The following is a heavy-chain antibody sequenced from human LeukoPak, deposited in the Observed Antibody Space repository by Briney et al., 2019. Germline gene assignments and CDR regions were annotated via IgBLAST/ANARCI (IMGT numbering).Heavy chain of an antibody. J-gene: IGHJ4*02. CDR2: MYTSGNT. D-gene: IGHD5-24*01. V-gene: IGHV4-61*02. CDR3: ASHGRDGYNPFDY. CDR1: GGSISSGGYY. Sequence: SETLSLTCTVSGGSISSGGYYWSRIRQPAGEGLEWIGRMYTSGNTNYNPSLKSRATISVDTSKNQFSLELSSVTAADTAVYYCASHGRDGYNPFDYWGQGTLVTVSS.